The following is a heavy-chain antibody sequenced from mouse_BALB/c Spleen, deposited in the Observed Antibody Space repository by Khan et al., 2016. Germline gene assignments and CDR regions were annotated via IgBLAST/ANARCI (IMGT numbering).Heavy chain of an antibody. CDR2: INPDSSTI. CDR3: ESTFWYFDG. J-gene: IGHJ1*01. V-gene: IGHV4-1*02. CDR1: GFDFSRYW. Sequence: EVKLLESGGGLVQPGGSLKLSCAASGFDFSRYWMSWVRQAPGKGLEWIGDINPDSSTINYTPSLKDKFIISTDNAKTTLYLQMSKVRSEDTALSYCESTFWYFDGWGAGTTVTVSS.